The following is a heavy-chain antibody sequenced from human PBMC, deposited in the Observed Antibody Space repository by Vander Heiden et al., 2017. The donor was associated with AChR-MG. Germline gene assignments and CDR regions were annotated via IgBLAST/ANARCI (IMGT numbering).Heavy chain of an antibody. CDR3: ARGPGYCSGGSCLAFDI. CDR1: GFTFSSYG. CDR2: IWYDGSNK. D-gene: IGHD2-15*01. J-gene: IGHJ3*02. Sequence: QVQLVEPGGGVVQPGRSLRLSCAAPGFTFSSYGMHWVRQAPGKGLEWVAVIWYDGSNKYYADSVKGRFTISRDNSKNTLYLQLNSLRAEDTAVYYCARGPGYCSGGSCLAFDIWCQGTMVTVSS. V-gene: IGHV3-33*01.